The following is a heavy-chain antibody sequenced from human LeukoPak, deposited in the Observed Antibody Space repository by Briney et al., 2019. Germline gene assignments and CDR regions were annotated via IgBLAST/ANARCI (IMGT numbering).Heavy chain of an antibody. CDR3: ARGRASAFDV. CDR2: TYYTSKWNT. V-gene: IGHV6-1*01. J-gene: IGHJ3*01. D-gene: IGHD6-25*01. CDR1: GDSVSTSGVA. Sequence: SQTLSLTFAISGDSVSTSGVAWNWVRQSPSRGLEWLGRTYYTSKWNTDNAVSVKSRIVVNPDTSKNQFSLQLNSVTSEATAVHYCARGRASAFDVWGQGTMVTVSS.